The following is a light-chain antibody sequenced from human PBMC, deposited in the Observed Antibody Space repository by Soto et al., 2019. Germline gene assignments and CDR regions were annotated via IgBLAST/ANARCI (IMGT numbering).Light chain of an antibody. CDR1: QGISSY. Sequence: AIRMTQSPSSLSASTGDRVTITCRASQGISSYLAWYQQKPGKAPKLLIYAAYNLQSGVPSRFSGSGSGTDFTLTISCLQSEDFAVYYCQQYNNWPRTFGQGTKVDI. V-gene: IGKV1-8*01. J-gene: IGKJ1*01. CDR2: AAY. CDR3: QQYNNWPRT.